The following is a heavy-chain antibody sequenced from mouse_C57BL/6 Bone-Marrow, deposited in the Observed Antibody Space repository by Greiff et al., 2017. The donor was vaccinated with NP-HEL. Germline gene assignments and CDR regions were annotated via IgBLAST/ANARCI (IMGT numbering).Heavy chain of an antibody. CDR2: IDPENGDT. D-gene: IGHD2-12*01. Sequence: VQLQQSGAELVRPGASVKLSCTASGFNIKDDYMHWVKQRPEQGLEWIGWIDPENGDTEYASKFQGKATITADTSSNTAYLQLSSLTYEDTAVYYCTCYWPQFADWGQGTLVTVSA. CDR1: GFNIKDDY. CDR3: TCYWPQFAD. J-gene: IGHJ3*01. V-gene: IGHV14-4*01.